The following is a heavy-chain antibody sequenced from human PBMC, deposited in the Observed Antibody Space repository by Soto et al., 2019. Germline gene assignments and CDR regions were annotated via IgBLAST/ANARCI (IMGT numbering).Heavy chain of an antibody. V-gene: IGHV3-11*01. Sequence: SCAASGFTFSDYYISWIRQAPGKGLEWVSYISSSGSTIYYADSVKGRFTISRDNAKNSLYLQMNSLRAEDTAVYYCARVETYYYDSSGYYLYYGMDVWGQGTTVTVSS. CDR1: GFTFSDYY. J-gene: IGHJ6*02. CDR2: ISSSGSTI. D-gene: IGHD3-22*01. CDR3: ARVETYYYDSSGYYLYYGMDV.